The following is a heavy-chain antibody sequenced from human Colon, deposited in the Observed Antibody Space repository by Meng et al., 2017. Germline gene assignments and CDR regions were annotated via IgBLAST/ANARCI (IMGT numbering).Heavy chain of an antibody. CDR1: GYSFTSYT. Sequence: QVHLVQAGAEVTKPGASVKVSCKASGYSFTSYTMHWLRQAPGQRLEWMGWINNGNGNIKYSEKFQGRVTITRDTSATTAYMELSSLKFEDTAVYYCAAGLGGPERNWIYYFDFWGLGTLVTVSS. J-gene: IGHJ4*02. CDR2: INNGNGNI. V-gene: IGHV1-3*04. D-gene: IGHD1-1*01. CDR3: AAGLGGPERNWIYYFDF.